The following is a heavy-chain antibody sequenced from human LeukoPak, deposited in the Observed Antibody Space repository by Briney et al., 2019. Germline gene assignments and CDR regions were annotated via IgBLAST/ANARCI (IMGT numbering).Heavy chain of an antibody. J-gene: IGHJ6*02. CDR3: VRDSQDYSNYYYYYYGMDV. CDR1: GFTFNTYS. D-gene: IGHD4-11*01. CDR2: ISSSRSTI. V-gene: IGHV3-48*02. Sequence: GGSLRLSCAGSGFTFNTYSMNWVRQAPGKGLEWVSYISSSRSTIYYADSVKGRFTVSRDNSKNSLYLQMNTLRDEDTAVYYCVRDSQDYSNYYYYYYGMDVWGQGTTVTVSS.